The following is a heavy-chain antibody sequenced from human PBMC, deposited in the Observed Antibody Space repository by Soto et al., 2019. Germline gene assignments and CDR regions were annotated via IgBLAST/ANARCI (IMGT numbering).Heavy chain of an antibody. J-gene: IGHJ4*02. CDR1: GGSISSSSYY. D-gene: IGHD1-26*01. CDR2: IYYSGST. CDR3: ARPSGSYLYYFDY. Sequence: PSETLSLTCTVSGGSISSSSYYWGWIRQPPGKGLEWIGSIYYSGSTYYNPSLKSRVTTSVDTSKNQFSLKLSSVTAADTAVYYCARPSGSYLYYFDYWGQGTLVTVSS. V-gene: IGHV4-39*01.